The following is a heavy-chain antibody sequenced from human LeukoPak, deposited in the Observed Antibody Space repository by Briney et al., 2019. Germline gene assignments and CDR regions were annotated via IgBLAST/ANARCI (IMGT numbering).Heavy chain of an antibody. D-gene: IGHD2-15*01. CDR2: IYYSGST. J-gene: IGHJ6*02. CDR3: ARDRYCSGGSCYSTADYYGMDV. Sequence: SETLSLTCTVSGGSIGSSSYYWGWIRQPPGKGLEWIGSIYYSGSTYYNPSLKSRVTISVDTSKNQFSLKLSSVTAADTAVYYCARDRYCSGGSCYSTADYYGMDVWGQGTTVTVSS. V-gene: IGHV4-39*02. CDR1: GGSIGSSSYY.